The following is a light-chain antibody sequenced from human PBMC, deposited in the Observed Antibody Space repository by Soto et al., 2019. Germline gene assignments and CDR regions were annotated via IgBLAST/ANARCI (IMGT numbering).Light chain of an antibody. CDR1: QSVDNN. V-gene: IGKV3-15*01. Sequence: ETVMTQSPATLSVSPGERATLSCRASQSVDNNVAWYQQKPGQAPSRLIFGASTRTTGISVRFSGSWFGKEFNPTNSSLEFEDAAVYFCHQYNYWPRPGVTVGGGTKVEIK. CDR3: HQYNYWPRPGVT. J-gene: IGKJ4*01. CDR2: GAS.